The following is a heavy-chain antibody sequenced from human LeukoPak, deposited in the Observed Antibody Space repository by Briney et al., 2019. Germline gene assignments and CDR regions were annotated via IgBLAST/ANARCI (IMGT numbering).Heavy chain of an antibody. D-gene: IGHD3-22*01. J-gene: IGHJ4*02. CDR1: GGSITSSSNY. CDR3: ARDRNYYDSSGYLNY. CDR2: IYHSGST. Sequence: PSETLSLTCTVSGGSITSSSNYWGWIRQPPGKGLEWIGNIYHSGSTNYNPSLKSRVTISVDKSKNQFSLKLSSVTAADTAVYYCARDRNYYDSSGYLNYWGQGTLVTVSS. V-gene: IGHV4-39*07.